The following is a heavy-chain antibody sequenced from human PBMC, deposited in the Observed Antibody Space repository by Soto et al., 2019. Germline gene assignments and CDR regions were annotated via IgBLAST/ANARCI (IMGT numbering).Heavy chain of an antibody. CDR3: ARESEDLTSNFDY. CDR1: DFPFTRYS. CDR2: ISSTTNYI. J-gene: IGHJ4*02. Sequence: GGALILSCAASDFPFTRYSMNWVRPAPGKGLAWVSSISSTTNYIYYGDSMKGRFTISRDNAKNSLYLEMNSLRAEDTAVYYCARESEDLTSNFDYWGQGTLVTVSS. V-gene: IGHV3-21*06.